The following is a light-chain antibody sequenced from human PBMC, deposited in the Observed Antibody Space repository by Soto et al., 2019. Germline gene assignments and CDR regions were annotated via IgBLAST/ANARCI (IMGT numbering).Light chain of an antibody. CDR2: DNN. Sequence: QLVLTQPPSVSGAPGQRVTISCTGSSSNIGAGYDVHWYQQFPATAPKLLIYDNNNRPSGVPDRFSGSKSGTSASLAITGLQAEDEADYYCQSYDNSLSGHVVFGGGTKVTVL. V-gene: IGLV1-40*01. J-gene: IGLJ2*01. CDR3: QSYDNSLSGHVV. CDR1: SSNIGAGYD.